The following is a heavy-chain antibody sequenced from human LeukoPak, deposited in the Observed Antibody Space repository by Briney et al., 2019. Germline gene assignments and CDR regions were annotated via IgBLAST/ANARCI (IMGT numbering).Heavy chain of an antibody. CDR3: ARGTRGYSGFDSCY. CDR1: GYTFTSYD. Sequence: ASVKVPRKASGYTFTSYDINWVRQATGQGLEWMGWMNPISGNTGYAQKFQGRVTMTRNTSISTAYMELSSLRSEDTAVYYCARGTRGYSGFDSCYSGQGTLVTLSS. CDR2: MNPISGNT. D-gene: IGHD5-12*01. J-gene: IGHJ1*01. V-gene: IGHV1-8*01.